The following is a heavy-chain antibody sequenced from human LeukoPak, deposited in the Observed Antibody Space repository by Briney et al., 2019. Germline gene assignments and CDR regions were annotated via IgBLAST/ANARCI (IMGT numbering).Heavy chain of an antibody. Sequence: SETLSLTCTVSGGSISSGSYYWSWIRQPAGKGLEWIGRIYTSGSTNYNPSLKSRVTISVDTSKNQFSLKLSSVTAADTAVYYCARDRGYDFWSGLFDYWSQGTLVTVSS. V-gene: IGHV4-61*02. J-gene: IGHJ4*02. CDR1: GGSISSGSYY. CDR2: IYTSGST. CDR3: ARDRGYDFWSGLFDY. D-gene: IGHD3-3*01.